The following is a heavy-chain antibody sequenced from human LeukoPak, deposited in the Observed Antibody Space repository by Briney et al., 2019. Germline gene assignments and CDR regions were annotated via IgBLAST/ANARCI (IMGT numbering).Heavy chain of an antibody. Sequence: PGGSLRLSCAASGFTFSSYSMNWVRQAPGKGLEWIGEINHSGSTNYNPSLKSRVTISVDTSKNQFSLKLSSVTAADTAVYYCARADDMAYCSGGSCYTIDYWGQGTLVTVSS. D-gene: IGHD2-15*01. J-gene: IGHJ4*02. CDR1: GFTFSSYS. V-gene: IGHV4-34*01. CDR2: INHSGST. CDR3: ARADDMAYCSGGSCYTIDY.